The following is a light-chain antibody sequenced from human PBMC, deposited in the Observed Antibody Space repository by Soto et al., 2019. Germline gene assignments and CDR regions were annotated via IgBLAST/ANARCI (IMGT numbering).Light chain of an antibody. Sequence: QSALTQPPSASGSPGQSVTISCTGTSSDVGGYKYVSWYQQHPGKAPKLMIYEVSERPSGVPDRFSGSKSDNTASLTVSGLQAEDEADYYCSSYAGSNNFVIFGGGTKVTVL. CDR3: SSYAGSNNFVI. CDR1: SSDVGGYKY. V-gene: IGLV2-8*01. J-gene: IGLJ2*01. CDR2: EVS.